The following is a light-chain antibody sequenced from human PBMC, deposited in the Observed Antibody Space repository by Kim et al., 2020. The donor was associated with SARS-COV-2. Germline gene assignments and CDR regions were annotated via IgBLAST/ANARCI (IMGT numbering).Light chain of an antibody. CDR1: SSDVGGYKY. V-gene: IGLV2-14*03. CDR2: DVT. Sequence: GQAITISCTGNSSDVGGYKYVSWYQEHPGKAPKLIIYDVTHRPSGISNRFSGFKSGNTAYLTISGLQAEDEADYYCNSFTSSRTVIFGGGTQLTVL. CDR3: NSFTSSRTVI. J-gene: IGLJ2*01.